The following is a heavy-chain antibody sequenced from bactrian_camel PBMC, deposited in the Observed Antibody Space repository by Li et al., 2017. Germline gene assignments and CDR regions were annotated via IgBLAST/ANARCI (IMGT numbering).Heavy chain of an antibody. V-gene: IGHV3S63*01. Sequence: QVQLVESGGGSVEAGGSLRLTCAASGVTYNTNCMGWFRQVDGKEREGVALISSGGGYIYYADSVKGRFTITQDSAKNTVYLQMNSLKPADSAMHYCAASQYSEPWYRPANYIYWGQGTQVTVS. CDR3: AASQYSEPWYRPANYIY. CDR2: ISSGGGYI. J-gene: IGHJ4*01. D-gene: IGHD6*01. CDR1: GVTYNTNC.